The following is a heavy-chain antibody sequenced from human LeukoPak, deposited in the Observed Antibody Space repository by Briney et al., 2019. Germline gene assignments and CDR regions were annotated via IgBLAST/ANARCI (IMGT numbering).Heavy chain of an antibody. J-gene: IGHJ4*02. V-gene: IGHV3-30*18. D-gene: IGHD5-12*01. CDR1: GFTFSSYA. CDR2: ISIDGSEK. CDR3: ANPQSRGYDYLDY. Sequence: AGGSLRLSCAASGFTFSSYAMSWVRQAPGKGLEWVAVISIDGSEKYYADSVKGRFTISRDNSKNTLYLQMNSLRGDDTAVYYCANPQSRGYDYLDYWGQGTLVTVSS.